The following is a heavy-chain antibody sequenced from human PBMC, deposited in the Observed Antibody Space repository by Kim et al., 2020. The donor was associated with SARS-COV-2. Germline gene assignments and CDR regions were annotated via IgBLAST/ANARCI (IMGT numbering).Heavy chain of an antibody. Sequence: GGSLRLSCAASGFTFSSYSMNWVRQAPGKGLEWVSYISSSSSTIYYADSVKGRFTISRDNAKNSLYLQMNSLRDEDTAVYYCAREVSQQLDRGYYYYGMDVWGQGTTVTVSS. CDR1: GFTFSSYS. V-gene: IGHV3-48*02. J-gene: IGHJ6*02. CDR3: AREVSQQLDRGYYYYGMDV. D-gene: IGHD6-13*01. CDR2: ISSSSSTI.